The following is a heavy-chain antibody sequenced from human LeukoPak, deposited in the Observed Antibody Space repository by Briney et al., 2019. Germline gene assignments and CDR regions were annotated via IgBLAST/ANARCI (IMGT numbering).Heavy chain of an antibody. CDR1: GFTFSSYS. D-gene: IGHD3-10*01. CDR3: ARAMVRGVIIRSTNDY. Sequence: PGGSLSLSCAASGFTFSSYSMSWVRQAPGKGLEWVSSISSSSSYIYYADSVQGRFTISRDNAKNSLYLQMNSLRAEDTAVYYCARAMVRGVIIRSTNDYWGQGTLVTVSS. J-gene: IGHJ4*02. CDR2: ISSSSSYI. V-gene: IGHV3-21*01.